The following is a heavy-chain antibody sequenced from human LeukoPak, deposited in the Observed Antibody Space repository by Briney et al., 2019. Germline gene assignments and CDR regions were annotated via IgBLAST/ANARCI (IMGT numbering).Heavy chain of an antibody. CDR1: GGSISSSSYY. D-gene: IGHD3-10*01. CDR2: IYYSGST. Sequence: PSETLSLTCTVSGGSISSSSYYWGWIRRPPGKGLKWIGSIYYSGSTYYNPSLKSRVTISVDTSKNQFSLKLSSVTAADTAVYYCAREGFVVRGVIDYWGQGTLVTVSS. J-gene: IGHJ4*02. V-gene: IGHV4-39*07. CDR3: AREGFVVRGVIDY.